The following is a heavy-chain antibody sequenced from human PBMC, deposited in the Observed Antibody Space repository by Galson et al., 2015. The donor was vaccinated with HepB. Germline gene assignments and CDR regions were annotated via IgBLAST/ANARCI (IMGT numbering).Heavy chain of an antibody. CDR3: ARRGYTYAYYDH. D-gene: IGHD5-18*01. CDR1: GGSISGYY. CDR2: IYYSGTT. Sequence: LSLTCTVSGGSISGYYWSWIRQPPGKGLEWIGYIYYSGTTHYNPSLKSRVTISVDTSKNQFSLKVDSLTDADAAVYFCARRGYTYAYYDHWGQGTLVTVSS. V-gene: IGHV4-59*01. J-gene: IGHJ4*02.